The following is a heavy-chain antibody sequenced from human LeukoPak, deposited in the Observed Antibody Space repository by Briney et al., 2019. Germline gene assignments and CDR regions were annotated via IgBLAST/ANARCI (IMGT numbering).Heavy chain of an antibody. D-gene: IGHD1-7*01. CDR2: IYYSGST. CDR1: GGSISSHY. CDR3: ARAAVLNWNYAPLNWFDP. Sequence: SETLSLTCTVSGGSISSHYWSWIRQPPGKGLEWIGYIYYSGSTNYNPSLKSRVTISVDTSKNQFSLKLSSVTAADTAVYYCARAAVLNWNYAPLNWFDPWGQGTLVTVSS. V-gene: IGHV4-59*11. J-gene: IGHJ5*02.